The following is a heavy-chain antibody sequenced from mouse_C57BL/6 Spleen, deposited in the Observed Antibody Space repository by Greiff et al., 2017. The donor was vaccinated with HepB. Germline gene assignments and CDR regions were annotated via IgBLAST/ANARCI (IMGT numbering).Heavy chain of an antibody. Sequence: EVKLVESGGGLVKPGGSLKLSCAASGFTFSDYGMHWVRQAPEKGLEWVAYISSGSSTIYYADTVKGRFTISRDNAKNTLFLQMTSLRSADTAMYYCARTTVVARYFDVWGTGTTVTVSS. J-gene: IGHJ1*03. CDR1: GFTFSDYG. CDR3: ARTTVVARYFDV. V-gene: IGHV5-17*01. D-gene: IGHD1-1*01. CDR2: ISSGSSTI.